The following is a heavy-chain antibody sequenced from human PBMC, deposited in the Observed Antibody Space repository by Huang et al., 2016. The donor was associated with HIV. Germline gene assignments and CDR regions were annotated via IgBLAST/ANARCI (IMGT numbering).Heavy chain of an antibody. CDR3: ARDPRIQSWLNFFDY. CDR1: GFSFSSYW. V-gene: IGHV3-74*01. CDR2: INSDGSST. D-gene: IGHD3-22*01. Sequence: EVQLVESGGGLVQPGGSLRLSCAASGFSFSSYWMHWVRQAPGRGLVWGSRINSDGSSTSYADSVKGRFTISRDNAKNTLYLQMNSLRAEDTAVYYCARDPRIQSWLNFFDYWGQGTLVSVSS. J-gene: IGHJ4*02.